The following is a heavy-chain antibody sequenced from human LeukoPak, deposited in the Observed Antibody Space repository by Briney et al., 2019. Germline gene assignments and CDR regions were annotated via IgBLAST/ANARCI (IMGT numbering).Heavy chain of an antibody. CDR2: ISGSDDNT. CDR3: AKSRSGVSSCYNY. Sequence: GGSLRLSCAASGFIFSNYAMSWVRQAPGEGLEWVSAISGSDDNTYYADSVRGRFTISRDNSKNTLYLQMNSLRAEDTAIYFCAKSRSGVSSCYNYWGQGTLVTVSS. D-gene: IGHD2-15*01. J-gene: IGHJ4*02. V-gene: IGHV3-23*01. CDR1: GFIFSNYA.